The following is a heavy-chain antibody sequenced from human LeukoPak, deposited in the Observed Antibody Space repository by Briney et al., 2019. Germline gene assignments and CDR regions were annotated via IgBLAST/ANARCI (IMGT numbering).Heavy chain of an antibody. Sequence: GGSLRLSCAASGFTFSSYAMHWVRQAPGKGLEYVSAISSNGGSTYYANSVKGRFTISRDNSKNTLYLQMGSLRAEDMAVYYCASGIVGAQVYWGQGTLVTVSS. CDR1: GFTFSSYA. V-gene: IGHV3-64*01. D-gene: IGHD1-26*01. CDR2: ISSNGGST. CDR3: ASGIVGAQVY. J-gene: IGHJ4*02.